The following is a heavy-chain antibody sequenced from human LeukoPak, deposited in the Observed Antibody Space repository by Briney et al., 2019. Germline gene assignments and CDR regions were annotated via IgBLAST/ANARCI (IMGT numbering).Heavy chain of an antibody. CDR3: ARDRRYYDSSGYRMGGY. J-gene: IGHJ4*02. CDR2: ISAYNGNT. Sequence: ASVKVSCKASGYTFTSYGISWVRQAPGQGLEWMGWISAYNGNTNYAQKLQGRVTMTTDTSTSTAYMELRSLRSDDTAVYYCARDRRYYDSSGYRMGGYWGQGTLVTVSS. D-gene: IGHD3-22*01. V-gene: IGHV1-18*01. CDR1: GYTFTSYG.